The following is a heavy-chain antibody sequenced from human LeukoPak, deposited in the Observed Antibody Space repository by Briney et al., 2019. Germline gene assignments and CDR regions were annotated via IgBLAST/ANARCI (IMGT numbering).Heavy chain of an antibody. V-gene: IGHV3-30*02. D-gene: IGHD4-17*01. CDR1: GFTFSSYG. CDR2: IRYDGSNK. Sequence: GGSLRLSCAASGFTFSSYGMHWVRQAPGKGLEWVAFIRYDGSNKYYADSVKGRFTISRDNSKNTLYLQMNSLRAEDTAVYYCAKDPYSDYGDYGLDYWGQGTLVTVSS. J-gene: IGHJ4*02. CDR3: AKDPYSDYGDYGLDY.